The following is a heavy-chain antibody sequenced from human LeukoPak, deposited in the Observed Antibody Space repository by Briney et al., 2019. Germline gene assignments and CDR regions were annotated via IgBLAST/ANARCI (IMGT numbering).Heavy chain of an antibody. Sequence: PGGSLRLSCAASGFTFSGSALHWVRQASGKGLEWVGRIRSTANGYATAYAASVKGRFTISRDDSKNTAYLQMDSLKTEDTAVYYCARHIPKPTMIKRGSYYYMDVWGKGTTVTVSS. J-gene: IGHJ6*03. CDR1: GFTFSGSA. V-gene: IGHV3-73*01. D-gene: IGHD3-22*01. CDR2: IRSTANGYAT. CDR3: ARHIPKPTMIKRGSYYYMDV.